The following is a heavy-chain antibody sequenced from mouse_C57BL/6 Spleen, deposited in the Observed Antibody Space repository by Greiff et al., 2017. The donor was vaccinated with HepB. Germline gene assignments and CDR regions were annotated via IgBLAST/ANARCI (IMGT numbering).Heavy chain of an antibody. CDR3: ASSYGSSWFAY. CDR1: GYTFTDYY. Sequence: VQLKQSGPVLVKPGASVKMSCKASGYTFTDYYMNWVKQSHGKSLEWIGVINPYNGGTSYNQKFKGKATLTVDKSSSTAYMELNSLTSEDSAVYYCASSYGSSWFAYWGQGTLVTVSA. J-gene: IGHJ3*01. CDR2: INPYNGGT. V-gene: IGHV1-19*01. D-gene: IGHD1-1*01.